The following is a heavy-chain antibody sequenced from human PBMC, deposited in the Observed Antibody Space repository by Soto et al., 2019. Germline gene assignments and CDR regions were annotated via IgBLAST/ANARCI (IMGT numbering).Heavy chain of an antibody. CDR2: IKQDGSEK. Sequence: GGSLRLSCAASGFTFSSYWMSWVRQAPGKGLEWVANIKQDGSEKYYVESVKGRFTISRDKAKNSLYLQMNSLRAEDTAVYYCARTAKDYIWGSYRYYFDYWGQGTLVTVSS. D-gene: IGHD3-16*02. V-gene: IGHV3-7*01. CDR3: ARTAKDYIWGSYRYYFDY. J-gene: IGHJ4*02. CDR1: GFTFSSYW.